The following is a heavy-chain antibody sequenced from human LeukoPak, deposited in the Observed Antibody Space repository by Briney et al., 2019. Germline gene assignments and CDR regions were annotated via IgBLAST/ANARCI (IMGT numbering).Heavy chain of an antibody. Sequence: PGGTLRLSCAASGVTFSRHGMNWVRQAPGKGLEWVSSISSSSSYIYYADSVKGRFTISRDNAKNSLYLQMNSLRAEDTAVYYCARDLQLNWFDPWGQGTLVTVSS. CDR3: ARDLQLNWFDP. D-gene: IGHD2-2*01. V-gene: IGHV3-21*01. CDR1: GVTFSRHG. J-gene: IGHJ5*02. CDR2: ISSSSSYI.